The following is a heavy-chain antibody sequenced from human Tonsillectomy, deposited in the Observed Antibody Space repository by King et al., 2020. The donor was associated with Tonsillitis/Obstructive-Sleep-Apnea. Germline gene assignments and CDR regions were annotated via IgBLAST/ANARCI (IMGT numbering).Heavy chain of an antibody. Sequence: QLQESGPGLVKPSGTLYLTCAVSGGSISSRNWWSWVRQPPGKGLEWIGEIYHSGSTNYNPSLKSLVTISVDKSKNQYSLKLSSVTAADTAVYYCARVMEWLSFDYWGQGTLVTVSS. CDR3: ARVMEWLSFDY. V-gene: IGHV4-4*02. D-gene: IGHD3-3*01. J-gene: IGHJ4*02. CDR1: GGSISSRNW. CDR2: IYHSGST.